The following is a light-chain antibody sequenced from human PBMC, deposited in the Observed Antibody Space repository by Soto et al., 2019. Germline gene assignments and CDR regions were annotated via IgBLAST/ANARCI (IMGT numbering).Light chain of an antibody. CDR1: SSDVGVYNY. J-gene: IGLJ1*01. CDR2: DVS. V-gene: IGLV2-14*01. CDR3: SSYTSSTTLYV. Sequence: QSALTQPASVSGSPGQSITISCTGSSSDVGVYNYVSWYQQHPGNAPKLMIFDVSDRPSGVSNRFSGSKSGNTASLTISGLQAEDEADYYCSSYTSSTTLYVFATGTKLTVL.